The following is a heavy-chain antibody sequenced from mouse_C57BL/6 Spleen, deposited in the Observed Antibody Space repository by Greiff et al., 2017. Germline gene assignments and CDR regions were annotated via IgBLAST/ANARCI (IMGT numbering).Heavy chain of an antibody. Sequence: VQLQESGPGLVAPSQSLSITCTVSGFSLTSYGVDWVRQSPGKGLEWLGVIWGVGSTNYNSALKSRLSISKDKSKSQVVVKMNSRQTDDTAMYDCASLWSSRYAMDYWGQGTSVTVSS. J-gene: IGHJ4*01. CDR3: ASLWSSRYAMDY. CDR1: GFSLTSYG. CDR2: IWGVGST. D-gene: IGHD6-1*01. V-gene: IGHV2-6*01.